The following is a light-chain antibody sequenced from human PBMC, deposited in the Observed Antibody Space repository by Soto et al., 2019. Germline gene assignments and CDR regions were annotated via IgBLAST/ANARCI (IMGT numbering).Light chain of an antibody. CDR1: QSIGSW. J-gene: IGKJ1*01. CDR3: QQYNSYSTWT. CDR2: KAS. V-gene: IGKV1-5*03. Sequence: DMEMTRSPSSLSASVLDVVTTSLLGSQSIGSWLAWYQKKPGKAPKLLIYKASTLESGVPSRFSGSGSGTEFTLTISSLQPDHFATYYCQQYNSYSTWTFGKGTKVDIK.